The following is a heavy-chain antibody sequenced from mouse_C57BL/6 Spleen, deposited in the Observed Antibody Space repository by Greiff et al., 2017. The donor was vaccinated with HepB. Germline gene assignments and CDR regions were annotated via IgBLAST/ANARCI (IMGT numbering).Heavy chain of an antibody. Sequence: VQLQQSGAELVRPGASVKLSCTASGFNIKDYYMHWVKQRPEQGLEWIGRIDPEDGDTEYAPKFQGKATMTADTSSNPAYLQLSSLTSEDTAVYYCTTDSSGGAMDYWGQGTSVTVSS. CDR1: GFNIKDYY. J-gene: IGHJ4*01. CDR3: TTDSSGGAMDY. V-gene: IGHV14-1*01. CDR2: IDPEDGDT. D-gene: IGHD3-2*02.